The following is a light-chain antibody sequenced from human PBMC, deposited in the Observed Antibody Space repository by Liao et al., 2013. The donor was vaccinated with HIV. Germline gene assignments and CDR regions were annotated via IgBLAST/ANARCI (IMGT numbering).Light chain of an antibody. CDR2: QDS. Sequence: SFDLTQPPSLSVSPGQTASITCSGDKLGDKYACWYQQKPGQSPVLVIYQDSRRPSGIPERFSGSNSGNTATLIISRVEAGDEAVYYCQVWDSNRDHRVFGTGTKVTVL. CDR3: QVWDSNRDHRV. J-gene: IGLJ1*01. CDR1: KLGDKY. V-gene: IGLV3-1*01.